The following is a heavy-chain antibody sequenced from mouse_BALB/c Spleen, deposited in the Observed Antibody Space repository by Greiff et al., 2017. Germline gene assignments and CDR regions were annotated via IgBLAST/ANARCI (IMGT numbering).Heavy chain of an antibody. J-gene: IGHJ4*01. Sequence: QVQLKQSGPGLVQPSQSLSITCTVSGFSLTSYGVHWVRQSPGKGLEWLGVIWSGGSTDYNAAFISRLSISKDNSKSQVFFKMNSLQANDTAIYYCARKGYGYDEGYAMDYWGQGTSVTVSS. CDR1: GFSLTSYG. V-gene: IGHV2-2*02. CDR3: ARKGYGYDEGYAMDY. CDR2: IWSGGST. D-gene: IGHD2-2*01.